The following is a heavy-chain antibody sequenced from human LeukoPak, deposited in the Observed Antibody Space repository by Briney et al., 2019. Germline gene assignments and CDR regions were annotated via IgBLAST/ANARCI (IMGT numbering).Heavy chain of an antibody. CDR3: AKSPILWFGELIPFDY. D-gene: IGHD3-10*01. Sequence: PGGSLRLSCAASGFTFSSYSMNWVRQAPGKGLEWVSSISSSSSYIYYADSVKGRFTISRDNAKNSLYLQMNSLRAEDTAVYYCAKSPILWFGELIPFDYWGQGTLVTVSS. J-gene: IGHJ4*02. CDR2: ISSSSSYI. CDR1: GFTFSSYS. V-gene: IGHV3-21*04.